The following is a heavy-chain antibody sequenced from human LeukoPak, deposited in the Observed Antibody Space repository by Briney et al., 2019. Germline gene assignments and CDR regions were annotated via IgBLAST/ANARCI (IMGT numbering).Heavy chain of an antibody. J-gene: IGHJ4*02. CDR2: IYWSDGK. CDR3: AHRRGVTMSFDY. Sequence: SGPTLVNPTQTLTLTCTFSGFSFTSSGVGVVWLRQPPGKALEWLALIYWSDGKRYSPSLKSRLTITKDTSKNQVVLTMTNMDPVDTGTYYCAHRRGVTMSFDYCGQGTLVTASS. CDR1: GFSFTSSGVG. D-gene: IGHD4-17*01. V-gene: IGHV2-5*01.